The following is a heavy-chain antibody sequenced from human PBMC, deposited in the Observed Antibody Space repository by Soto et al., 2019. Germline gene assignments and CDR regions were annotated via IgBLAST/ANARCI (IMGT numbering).Heavy chain of an antibody. CDR2: IWYDGSKK. CDR3: ARSSPGIAVDNY. J-gene: IGHJ4*02. Sequence: GGSLRLSCAASGFTFSTYGMHWVRQAPGKGLEWVAIIWYDGSKKYYADSVKGRFTISRDDSQDTLYLQINSLRVEDTAVYYCARSSPGIAVDNYWGQGTLVTVSS. D-gene: IGHD6-19*01. V-gene: IGHV3-33*01. CDR1: GFTFSTYG.